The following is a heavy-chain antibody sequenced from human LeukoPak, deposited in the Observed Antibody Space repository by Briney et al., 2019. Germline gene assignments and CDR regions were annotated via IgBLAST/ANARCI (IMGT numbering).Heavy chain of an antibody. D-gene: IGHD4-11*01. J-gene: IGHJ5*02. CDR2: INPQNGAT. V-gene: IGHV1-2*02. CDR1: GYTLTDHY. CDR3: AKEGYSNGPDP. Sequence: GASVKVSCKVSGYTLTDHYMHWLRWAPGQGFEWMGWINPQNGATVYAKKFQGRVTMTRDTPVSTLYMELTNLRSDDTGVYYCAKEGYSNGPDPWGPGSLVTVSS.